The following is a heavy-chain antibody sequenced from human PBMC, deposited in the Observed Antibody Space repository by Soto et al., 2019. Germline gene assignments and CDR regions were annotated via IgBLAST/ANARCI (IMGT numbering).Heavy chain of an antibody. D-gene: IGHD3-10*01. V-gene: IGHV4-39*01. CDR3: ARVGLQGGVVRGVEERQSHYYMDV. CDR1: GGSISSSSYY. Sequence: SETLSLTCTVSGGSISSSSYYWGWIRQPPGKGLEWIGSIYYSGSTYYNPSLKSRVTISVDTSKNQFSLKLSSVTAADTAVYYCARVGLQGGVVRGVEERQSHYYMDVWGKGTKVTVSS. CDR2: IYYSGST. J-gene: IGHJ6*03.